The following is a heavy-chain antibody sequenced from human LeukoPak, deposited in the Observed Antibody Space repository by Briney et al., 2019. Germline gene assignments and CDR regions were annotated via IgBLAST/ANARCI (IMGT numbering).Heavy chain of an antibody. D-gene: IGHD2-2*01. V-gene: IGHV3-15*01. CDR3: TTDWKVVPAASTRKNYFDY. CDR2: IKSKTDGGTT. Sequence: GGSLRLSCAASGFTFSNARMSWVRQAPGKGLEWVGRIKSKTDGGTTDYAAPVKGRFTISRDDSKNTLYLQMNSLKTEDTAVYYCTTDWKVVPAASTRKNYFDYWGQGTLVTVSS. CDR1: GFTFSNAR. J-gene: IGHJ4*02.